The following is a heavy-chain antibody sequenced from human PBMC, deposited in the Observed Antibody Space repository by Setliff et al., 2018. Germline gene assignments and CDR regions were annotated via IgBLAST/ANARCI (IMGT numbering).Heavy chain of an antibody. CDR3: ARTGTYRYFDY. J-gene: IGHJ4*02. D-gene: IGHD1-1*01. V-gene: IGHV4-39*01. CDR2: IHYRGTT. CDR1: GGSINSRTYY. Sequence: PSETLSLTCTVSGGSINSRTYYWAWIRQPPGKGLEWIGRIHYRGTTYSNASLASRLTISVDTAKNQFSLKLTSVTAADTAVYYCARTGTYRYFDYWGQGTRVTVSS.